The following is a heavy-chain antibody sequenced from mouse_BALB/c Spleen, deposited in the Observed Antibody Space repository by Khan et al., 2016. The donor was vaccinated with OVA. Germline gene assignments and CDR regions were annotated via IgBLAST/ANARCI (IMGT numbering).Heavy chain of an antibody. CDR3: TTSYYRYYFDY. CDR2: IYPGNGYT. CDR1: GSTFTSYG. D-gene: IGHD2-14*01. V-gene: IGHV1S134*01. Sequence: EVQLQASGAELGRPGSSVKLSCKTSGSTFTSYGIKWGKQSPGQGLEWIGYIYPGNGYTEYNERFQGKAILTSDTSSSTAYMQLRSLTSEDSAMYFCTTSYYRYYFDYWGQGTILTVST. J-gene: IGHJ2*01.